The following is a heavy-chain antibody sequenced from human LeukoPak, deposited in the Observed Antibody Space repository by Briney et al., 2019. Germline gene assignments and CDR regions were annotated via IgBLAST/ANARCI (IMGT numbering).Heavy chain of an antibody. J-gene: IGHJ4*02. CDR3: ARDTGGPADY. V-gene: IGHV3-53*01. CDR2: IYGGGGT. Sequence: GSLRLSCAASGFTVSSNYMSWVRQAPGKGLEWVSVIYGGGGTYYADSVMGRFTISRDNSKNTLFLQMSSLRAEDTAVYYCARDTGGPADYWGQGTLVTVSS. CDR1: GFTVSSNY. D-gene: IGHD2-15*01.